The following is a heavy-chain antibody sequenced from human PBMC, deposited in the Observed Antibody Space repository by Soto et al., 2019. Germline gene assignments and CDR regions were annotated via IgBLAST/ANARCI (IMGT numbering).Heavy chain of an antibody. CDR1: GASITCTSY. J-gene: IGHJ4*02. V-gene: IGHV4-4*07. CDR2: FSLSGTT. Sequence: SETLSLTCTVSGASITCTSYWSWIRQPAGKGLEWIGRFSLSGTTNYNPSLRSRVTMSADVSKNQFSLRLTSVTAADTALYYCARGMTPPGAPAWYYFDSWGQGTLVTVS. CDR3: ARGMTPPGAPAWYYFDS. D-gene: IGHD2-8*02.